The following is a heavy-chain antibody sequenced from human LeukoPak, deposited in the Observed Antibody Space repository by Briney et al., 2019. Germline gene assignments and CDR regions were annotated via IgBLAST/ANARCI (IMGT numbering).Heavy chain of an antibody. CDR2: ISWNSGTI. CDR1: GFTFSSHA. Sequence: GGSLRLSCVASGFTFSSHAMPWVRQAPGKGLEWVSGISWNSGTIKYADSVKGRFTISRDNAKSSLFLQINSLRADDMALYYCVKSPRGAVWYYFDYWGQGTLVTVAS. D-gene: IGHD3-10*01. J-gene: IGHJ4*02. CDR3: VKSPRGAVWYYFDY. V-gene: IGHV3-9*03.